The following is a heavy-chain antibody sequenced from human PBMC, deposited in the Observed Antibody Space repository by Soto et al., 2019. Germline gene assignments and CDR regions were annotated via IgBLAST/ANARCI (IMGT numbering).Heavy chain of an antibody. J-gene: IGHJ4*02. CDR1: GYTFTSYD. Sequence: QVQLVQSGAEVKKPGASVKVSCKASGYTFTSYDINWVRQATGQGLEWMGWMNTNSGNTGYAQKLQGRITMTRNTSIITAYMELSSLRAEDTAVYYCAREYSRGWSKDWGQGTLVTVSS. D-gene: IGHD6-19*01. CDR3: AREYSRGWSKD. CDR2: MNTNSGNT. V-gene: IGHV1-8*01.